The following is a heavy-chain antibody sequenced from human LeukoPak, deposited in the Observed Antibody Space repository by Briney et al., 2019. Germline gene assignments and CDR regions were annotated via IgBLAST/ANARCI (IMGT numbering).Heavy chain of an antibody. CDR2: IKSDGSST. V-gene: IGHV3-74*01. CDR3: ARGSDYYGSGSPDY. CDR1: GFTFSSYW. D-gene: IGHD3-10*01. J-gene: IGHJ4*02. Sequence: PGGSLRLSCAASGFTFSSYWMYWVRQAPGKGLVWVSRIKSDGSSTGYADSVKGRFTISRDNAKNTLYLQMNSLRAEDTAVYYCARGSDYYGSGSPDYWGQGTLVAVSS.